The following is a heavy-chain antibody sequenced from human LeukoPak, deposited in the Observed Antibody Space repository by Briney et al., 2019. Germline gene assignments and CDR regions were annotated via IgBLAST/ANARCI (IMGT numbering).Heavy chain of an antibody. CDR3: ARDRDFWSGAYYYTMDV. J-gene: IGHJ6*02. D-gene: IGHD3-3*01. CDR2: IYYSGST. CDR1: GDSISSYY. Sequence: SETLSLTCTVSGDSISSYYWSWIRQSPGKGLEWIGYIYYSGSTVYNPSLQNRVTISVDTSKNHFSLKLSSVTAADTAVYYCARDRDFWSGAYYYTMDVWGQGTTVTVSS. V-gene: IGHV4-59*01.